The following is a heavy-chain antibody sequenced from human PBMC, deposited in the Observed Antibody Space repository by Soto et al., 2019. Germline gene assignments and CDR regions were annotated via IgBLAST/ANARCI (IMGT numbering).Heavy chain of an antibody. D-gene: IGHD6-6*01. Sequence: GSLRFSCVASAFTFRRYWMQWVRQAPGKGLVWVSWINSDGSSTRYADSVKGRFTISRDNAKNTLYLQMNSLRAEDTAVYYCASGGSSLNFDSWGQGTLVTVSS. CDR3: ASGGSSLNFDS. CDR2: INSDGSST. V-gene: IGHV3-74*01. J-gene: IGHJ4*02. CDR1: AFTFRRYW.